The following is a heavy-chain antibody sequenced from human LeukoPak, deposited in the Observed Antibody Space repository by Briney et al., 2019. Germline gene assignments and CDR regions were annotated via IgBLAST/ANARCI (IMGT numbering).Heavy chain of an antibody. J-gene: IGHJ1*01. Sequence: ASVKVSCKASGGTFSSYAISWVRQAPGQGLEWMGGIIPIFGTANYAQKLQGRVTMTTDTSTSTAYMELRSLRSDDTAVYYCAGEFSPYGSGSYYGYFQHWGQGTLVTVSS. CDR1: GGTFSSYA. CDR2: IIPIFGTA. D-gene: IGHD3-10*01. V-gene: IGHV1-69*05. CDR3: AGEFSPYGSGSYYGYFQH.